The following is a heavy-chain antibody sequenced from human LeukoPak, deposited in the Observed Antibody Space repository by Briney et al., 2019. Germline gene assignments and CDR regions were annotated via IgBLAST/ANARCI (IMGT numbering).Heavy chain of an antibody. CDR3: AKRISTSWNYYYMDV. D-gene: IGHD2-2*01. V-gene: IGHV3-23*01. CDR1: GFTFSSYA. J-gene: IGHJ6*03. Sequence: PGGSLRLSCAASGFTFSSYAMSWVRQAPGKGLEWVSAISGSGGSTYYADSVKGRFTISRHNSKNTLYLQMNSLRAEDTAVYYCAKRISTSWNYYYMDVWGKGTTVTVSS. CDR2: ISGSGGST.